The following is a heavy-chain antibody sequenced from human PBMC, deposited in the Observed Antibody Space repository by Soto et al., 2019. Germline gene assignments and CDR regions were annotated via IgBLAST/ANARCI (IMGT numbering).Heavy chain of an antibody. CDR1: GGTFSIYA. V-gene: IGHV1-69*13. Sequence: SVKVSCKASGGTFSIYAISWVRRAPGQGLEWMGGIITIFGTANYAQKFQGRVTITSDASISTAYMELSRLRSEDTAVYYCARGVDCISTSCYETEYFFEYWGQGTLVTVSS. CDR3: ARGVDCISTSCYETEYFFEY. D-gene: IGHD2-2*01. CDR2: IITIFGTA. J-gene: IGHJ4*02.